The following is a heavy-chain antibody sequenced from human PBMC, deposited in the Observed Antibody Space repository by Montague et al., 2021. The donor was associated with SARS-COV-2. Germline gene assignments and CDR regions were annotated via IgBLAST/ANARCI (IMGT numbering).Heavy chain of an antibody. CDR2: IQTSGTS. CDR1: GDSMTSDSHF. V-gene: IGHV4-61*09. D-gene: IGHD3-22*01. Sequence: TLSLTCTVSGDSMTSDSHFWTWIRQPAGKGLEWLVHIQTSGTSNYHPSLRDRISLSIDTSRNHFSLELSSITAADTSVYYCARGRPESWRISPGLAGLFATGVHPAGGMDFWGRGTTVIVS. CDR3: ARGRPESWRISPGLAGLFATGVHPAGGMDF. J-gene: IGHJ6*02.